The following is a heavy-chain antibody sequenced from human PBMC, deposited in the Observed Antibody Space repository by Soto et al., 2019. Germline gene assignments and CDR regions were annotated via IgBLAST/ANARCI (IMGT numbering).Heavy chain of an antibody. CDR3: ARDRGYPDSFDI. D-gene: IGHD2-2*01. CDR1: GVPCGPFY. CDR2: INGDGTTT. J-gene: IGHJ3*02. Sequence: GGSLRVPCAASGVPCGPFYMHWVRQAPGKGLEWVSHINGDGTTTVYADSVKGRFTISRDNAKNTLYLQMTSLRAEDTAVYYCARDRGYPDSFDIWGQGTMVTVSS. V-gene: IGHV3-74*01.